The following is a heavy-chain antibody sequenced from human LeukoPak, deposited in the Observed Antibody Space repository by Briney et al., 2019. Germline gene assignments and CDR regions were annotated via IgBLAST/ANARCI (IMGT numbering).Heavy chain of an antibody. Sequence: GGSLRLSCAASGFTFSSYWMHWVRQAPGKGLVWVSRINSDGSSTSYADSVKGRFTISRDNSKNTLYLQMNSLRAEDTAVYYCAKVLTYYPNPEHDYWGQGTLVTVSS. J-gene: IGHJ4*02. CDR1: GFTFSSYW. D-gene: IGHD3-10*01. CDR2: INSDGSST. CDR3: AKVLTYYPNPEHDY. V-gene: IGHV3-74*01.